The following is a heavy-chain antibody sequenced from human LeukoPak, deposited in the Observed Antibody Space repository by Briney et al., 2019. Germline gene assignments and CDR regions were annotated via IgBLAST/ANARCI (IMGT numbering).Heavy chain of an antibody. CDR2: ISGSGGST. J-gene: IGHJ4*02. CDR3: AKYRSSWLELSGWYFDY. Sequence: GGSLRLSCAASGFTFSSYAMSWVRQAPGEGLEWVSAISGSGGSTYYADSVKGRFTISRDNSKNTLYLQMNSLRAEDTAVYYCAKYRSSWLELSGWYFDYWGQGTLVTVSS. V-gene: IGHV3-23*01. D-gene: IGHD6-13*01. CDR1: GFTFSSYA.